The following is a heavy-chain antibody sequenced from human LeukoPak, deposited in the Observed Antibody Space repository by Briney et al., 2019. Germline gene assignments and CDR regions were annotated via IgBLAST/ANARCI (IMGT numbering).Heavy chain of an antibody. CDR2: ISGTGSST. V-gene: IGHV3-23*01. J-gene: IGHJ4*02. CDR1: GFTFSTYA. CDR3: AKGSFITMTAVLIDPFDY. D-gene: IGHD3-22*01. Sequence: GGTLRLSCAASGFTFSTYAMSWVRQAPGKGLEWVSAISGTGSSTYYADSVKGRFTISRDNSKNMLNLQMNSLRAEDTAVYYCAKGSFITMTAVLIDPFDYWGQGTLVTVSS.